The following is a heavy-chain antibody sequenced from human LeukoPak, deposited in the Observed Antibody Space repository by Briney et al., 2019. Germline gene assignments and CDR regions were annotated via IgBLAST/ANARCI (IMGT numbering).Heavy chain of an antibody. CDR2: INPNSGDT. V-gene: IGHV1-2*04. D-gene: IGHD3-10*01. CDR3: ARGPIYYGSGSLFEY. J-gene: IGHJ4*02. Sequence: GASVKVSCKPSGYTFIAYYIHLVRQAPGQGLEWMGWINPNSGDTNYAQKFQGWVTMTRDTSISTAYMELSRLRSDDTAVYYCARGPIYYGSGSLFEYWGQGTLVTVSS. CDR1: GYTFIAYY.